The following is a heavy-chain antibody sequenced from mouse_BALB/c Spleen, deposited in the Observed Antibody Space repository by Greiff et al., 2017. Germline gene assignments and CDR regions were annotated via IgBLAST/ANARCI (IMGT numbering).Heavy chain of an antibody. CDR1: GYSITSDYA. CDR3: ARGSGTEFAY. CDR2: ISYSGST. D-gene: IGHD4-1*01. Sequence: EVQLQQSGPGLVKPSQSLSLTCTVTGYSITSDYAWNWIRQFPGNKLEWMGYISYSGSTSYNPSLKSRISITRDTSKNQFFLQLNSVTTEDTATYYCARGSGTEFAYWGQGTLVTVSA. J-gene: IGHJ3*01. V-gene: IGHV3-2*02.